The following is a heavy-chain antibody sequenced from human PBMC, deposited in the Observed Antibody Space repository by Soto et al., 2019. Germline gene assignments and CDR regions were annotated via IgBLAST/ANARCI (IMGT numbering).Heavy chain of an antibody. Sequence: SETLSLTCTVSGGSISSGGYYWSWIRQHPGKGLEWIGYIYYSGSTYYNPPLKSRVTISVDTSKNQFSLKLSSVTAADTAVYYCARVDDVDMVAPYYFDYWGQGTMVTVYS. CDR3: ARVDDVDMVAPYYFDY. D-gene: IGHD5-12*01. J-gene: IGHJ4*02. CDR2: IYYSGST. V-gene: IGHV4-31*03. CDR1: GGSISSGGYY.